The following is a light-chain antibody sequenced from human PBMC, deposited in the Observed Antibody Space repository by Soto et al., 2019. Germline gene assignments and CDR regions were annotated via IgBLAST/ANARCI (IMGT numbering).Light chain of an antibody. CDR1: QSIGTW. CDR3: QQYSDSSGA. V-gene: IGKV1-5*01. CDR2: DAS. J-gene: IGKJ1*01. Sequence: DIPVTQSPSTLSASVGDRVTITCGASQSIGTWLAWYQQKPGKAPKLLIFDASTLESGVPSRFSGSGSGTDFTLTISSLQPDDFATYYCQQYSDSSGAFGQGTRVDIK.